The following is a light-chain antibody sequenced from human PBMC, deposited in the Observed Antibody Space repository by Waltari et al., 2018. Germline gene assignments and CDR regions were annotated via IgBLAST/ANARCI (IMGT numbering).Light chain of an antibody. CDR2: AVS. CDR3: SSYAGSSKGV. Sequence: QSALTQPASVSGSPGQSITISCTRTSSDVGNYKRVSWYQQQPGKAPKLMIYAVSKRPSGVSDRFSGSKSGDMASLTISGLQPEDEAEYFCSSYAGSSKGVFGGGTKVTVL. V-gene: IGLV2-23*02. CDR1: SSDVGNYKR. J-gene: IGLJ2*01.